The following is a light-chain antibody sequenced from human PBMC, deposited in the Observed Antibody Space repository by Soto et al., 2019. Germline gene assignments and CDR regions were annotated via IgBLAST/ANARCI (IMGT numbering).Light chain of an antibody. J-gene: IGKJ1*01. V-gene: IGKV1-39*01. Sequence: DIQMTQSPFSLSASVGDRVTITCRASQSINSKLNWYQQKPGEVPKLLIYAATSLQSGVPSRFSGSGSGTDFTLTISRLEPEDFAVYYCQQYGSSGTFGQGTK. CDR3: QQYGSSGT. CDR1: QSINSK. CDR2: AAT.